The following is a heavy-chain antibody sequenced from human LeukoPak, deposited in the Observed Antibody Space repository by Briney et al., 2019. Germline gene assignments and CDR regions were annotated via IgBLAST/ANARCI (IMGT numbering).Heavy chain of an antibody. J-gene: IGHJ4*02. CDR2: IYSGGST. CDR3: AILPGYSSGWYEVNY. CDR1: GFTASSNY. V-gene: IGHV3-53*01. Sequence: GGSLRLSCAASGFTASSNYMSWVRQAPGKGLEWVSVIYSGGSTYYADSVKGRFTISRDNSRNTLYLQMNSPRAEDTAVYYCAILPGYSSGWYEVNYWGQGTLVTVSS. D-gene: IGHD6-13*01.